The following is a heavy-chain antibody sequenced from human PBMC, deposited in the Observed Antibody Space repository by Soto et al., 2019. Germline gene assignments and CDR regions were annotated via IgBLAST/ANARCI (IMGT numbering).Heavy chain of an antibody. CDR2: ISAYNGNT. CDR3: ARGVVGSNSWVAFNI. J-gene: IGHJ3*02. D-gene: IGHD2-15*01. V-gene: IGHV1-18*01. Sequence: ASVKVSCKASGYTLTSYGISWVRQAPGQGLEWMGWISAYNGNTNYAQKFQGRVTMTRDTSTSTVYMELSSLRSEDTAVYYCARGVVGSNSWVAFNIGRQGKMFT. CDR1: GYTLTSYG.